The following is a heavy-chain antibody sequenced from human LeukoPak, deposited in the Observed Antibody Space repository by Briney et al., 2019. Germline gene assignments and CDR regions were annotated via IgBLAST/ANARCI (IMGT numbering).Heavy chain of an antibody. CDR3: AKDRRAGSYDY. Sequence: RGGSLRLSCAASGFTFSRNGMTWVRQAPGKGLEWVSAISGSGGNTYYADSVKGRFTISRDNSKNTLYLQMNSLRAEDTAVYYRAKDRRAGSYDYWGQGTLVTVSS. D-gene: IGHD3-10*01. V-gene: IGHV3-23*01. J-gene: IGHJ4*02. CDR2: ISGSGGNT. CDR1: GFTFSRNG.